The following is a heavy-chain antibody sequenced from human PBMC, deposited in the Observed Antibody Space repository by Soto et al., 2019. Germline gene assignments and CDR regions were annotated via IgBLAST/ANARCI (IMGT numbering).Heavy chain of an antibody. CDR3: ARDQVDTAMVSDFDY. D-gene: IGHD5-18*01. CDR1: GFTFSSYE. J-gene: IGHJ4*02. CDR2: ISSSGSTI. Sequence: GGSLRLSCAASGFTFSSYEMNWVRQAPGKGLEWVSYISSSGSTIYYADSVKGRFTISRDNAKNSLYLQMNSLRAEDTAVYYCARDQVDTAMVSDFDYGGQGTLVTVSS. V-gene: IGHV3-48*03.